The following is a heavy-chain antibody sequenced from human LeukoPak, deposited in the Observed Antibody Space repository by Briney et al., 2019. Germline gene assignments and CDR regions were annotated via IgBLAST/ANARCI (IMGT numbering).Heavy chain of an antibody. Sequence: QTGGSLRLSCAASGFTVSSNYMSWVRQAPGRGLEWVSVIYSGGSTYYADSVKGRFTISRHNSKNTLYLQMNSLRAEDTAVYYCARPGYYDSSGYLDNDAFDIWGQGTMVTVSP. J-gene: IGHJ3*02. D-gene: IGHD3-22*01. CDR2: IYSGGST. V-gene: IGHV3-53*04. CDR1: GFTVSSNY. CDR3: ARPGYYDSSGYLDNDAFDI.